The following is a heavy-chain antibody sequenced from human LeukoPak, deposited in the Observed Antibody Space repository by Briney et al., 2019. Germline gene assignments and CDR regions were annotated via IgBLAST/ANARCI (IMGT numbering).Heavy chain of an antibody. J-gene: IGHJ4*02. Sequence: GGSLRLSCAASGFTFSSYAMSWVRQAPGKGLEWVSAISRSGGSTYYADSVKGRFTISRDNSRDTLYLQMNSLRAEDTAVYCCAKGYCDYVWGSYYFDQWAQGTLVTVSS. CDR2: ISRSGGST. CDR3: AKGYCDYVWGSYYFDQ. D-gene: IGHD3-16*01. CDR1: GFTFSSYA. V-gene: IGHV3-23*01.